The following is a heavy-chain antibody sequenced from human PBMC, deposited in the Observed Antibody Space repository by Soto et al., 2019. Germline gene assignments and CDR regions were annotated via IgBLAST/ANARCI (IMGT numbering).Heavy chain of an antibody. CDR1: GFTFSSYW. Sequence: GALRLSCAASGFTFSSYWMHWVRQAPGKGLVWVSRINSDGSSTSYADSVKGRFTISRDNAKNTLYLQMNSLRAEDTAVYYCARETRGVDFGYWGQGTLVTVSS. J-gene: IGHJ4*02. V-gene: IGHV3-74*01. D-gene: IGHD2-15*01. CDR3: ARETRGVDFGY. CDR2: INSDGSST.